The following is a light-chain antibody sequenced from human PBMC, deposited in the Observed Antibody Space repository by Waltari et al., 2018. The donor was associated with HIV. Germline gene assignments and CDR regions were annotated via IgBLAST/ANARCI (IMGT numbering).Light chain of an antibody. CDR1: TLSKQS. Sequence: SSELTQPPSVSASPGQTARTSCPGDTLSKQSAYWYQQKPGQAPVVVIIKDTERPSGIPERFSGSSSGTTVTLTIRGVQAEDEADYYCQSSDNSEHMIFGGGTKLTVL. CDR2: KDT. V-gene: IGLV3-25*03. J-gene: IGLJ2*01. CDR3: QSSDNSEHMI.